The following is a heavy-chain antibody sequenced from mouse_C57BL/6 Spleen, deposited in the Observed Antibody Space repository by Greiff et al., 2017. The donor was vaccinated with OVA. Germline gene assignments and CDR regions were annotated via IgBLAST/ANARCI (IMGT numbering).Heavy chain of an antibody. CDR3: AREGRNYAYFDV. J-gene: IGHJ1*03. D-gene: IGHD2-5*01. Sequence: EVQLQHSGPELVKPGASVKIPCKASGYTFTDYNIGWVKQSHGKSLEWIGDINPNNGGTIYNQKFKGKATLTLDKSSSTAYMELRSLTSEDTAVYYWAREGRNYAYFDVWVTGTTVTVSS. CDR1: GYTFTDYN. CDR2: INPNNGGT. V-gene: IGHV1-18*01.